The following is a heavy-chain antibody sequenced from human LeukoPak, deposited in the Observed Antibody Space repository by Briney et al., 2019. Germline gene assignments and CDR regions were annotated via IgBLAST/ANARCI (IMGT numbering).Heavy chain of an antibody. CDR1: GGSFSGYY. V-gene: IGHV4-34*01. CDR3: ARGVEQQLGYYYYYGMDV. D-gene: IGHD6-13*01. Sequence: SGTLSLTCAVYGGSFSGYYWSWIGQPPGKGREGRGEINHSGSTNYDPSLKCRVTISVDTSKNHFSLKLSSVTAADTAVYYCARGVEQQLGYYYYYGMDVWGQGTTVTVSS. CDR2: INHSGST. J-gene: IGHJ6*02.